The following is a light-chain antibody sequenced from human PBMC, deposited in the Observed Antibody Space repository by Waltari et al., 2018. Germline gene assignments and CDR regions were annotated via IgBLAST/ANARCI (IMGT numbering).Light chain of an antibody. CDR3: QVWDRSTDYVV. CDR1: NTGRKS. J-gene: IGLJ2*01. CDR2: PDN. Sequence: SVMTQPPSVSVSPGKPANISCAGDNTGRKSVHWYQQRPGQAPVVVINPDNDRPSGIPDRFSGSNSGSAAMVTIRRVEGGDEADYYCQVWDRSTDYVVFGGGTKLTVL. V-gene: IGLV3-21*01.